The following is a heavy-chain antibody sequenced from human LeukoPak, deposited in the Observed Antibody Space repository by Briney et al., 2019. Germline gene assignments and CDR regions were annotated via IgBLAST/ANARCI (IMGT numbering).Heavy chain of an antibody. D-gene: IGHD3-3*01. Sequence: PSETLSLTCTVSGGSVSSSSYYWGWIRQPPGKGLEWIGCIYYSVSTYYNPSFKSRVTISVDTSKNQFSLKLSSVTAADTAVYYCARSLPTQYYDFWSGYRNYYYYYMDVWGKGTTVTVSS. CDR1: GGSVSSSSYY. CDR2: IYYSVST. CDR3: ARSLPTQYYDFWSGYRNYYYYYMDV. J-gene: IGHJ6*03. V-gene: IGHV4-39*07.